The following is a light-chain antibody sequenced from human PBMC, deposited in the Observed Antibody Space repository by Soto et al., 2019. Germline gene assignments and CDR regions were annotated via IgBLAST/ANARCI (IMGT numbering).Light chain of an antibody. V-gene: IGKV3-11*01. Sequence: VLTQSPATLSLSPGERATLSSRASQSIHTSLAWYQQKPGQPPRLVVYDSTLRANGVPDRFGGSRSGTEFTLTINNLEPAEFAVYYCQQRNVWPPITFGQGTRLEIK. CDR3: QQRNVWPPIT. J-gene: IGKJ5*01. CDR2: DST. CDR1: QSIHTS.